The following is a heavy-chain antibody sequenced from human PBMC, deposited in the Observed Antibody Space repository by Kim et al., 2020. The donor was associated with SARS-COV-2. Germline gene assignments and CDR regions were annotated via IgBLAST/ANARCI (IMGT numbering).Heavy chain of an antibody. CDR2: RAT. Sequence: RATYYGDSSKGRFTISRENAKNALYLQMNSLRDEDTAVYYCARGNGMDVWGQGTTVTVSS. J-gene: IGHJ6*02. V-gene: IGHV3-11*04. CDR3: ARGNGMDV.